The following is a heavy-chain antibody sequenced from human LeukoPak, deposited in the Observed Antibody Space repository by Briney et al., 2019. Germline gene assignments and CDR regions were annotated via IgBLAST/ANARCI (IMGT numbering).Heavy chain of an antibody. V-gene: IGHV3-30-3*01. J-gene: IGHJ4*02. CDR1: GFTFSSYA. CDR2: ISYDGSNK. Sequence: GGSLRLSCAASGFTFSSYAMHWVRQAPGKGLEWVAVISYDGSNKYYADSVKGRFTISRDNSKNTLYLQMNSLRAEDTAVYYCARAPQKYSSSWPFDYWGQGTLVTVSS. CDR3: ARAPQKYSSSWPFDY. D-gene: IGHD6-13*01.